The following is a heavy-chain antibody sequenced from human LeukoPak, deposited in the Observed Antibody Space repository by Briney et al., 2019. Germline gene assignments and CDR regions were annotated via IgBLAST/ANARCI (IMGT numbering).Heavy chain of an antibody. CDR3: ARDGNSGYTFDY. J-gene: IGHJ4*02. Sequence: KTSETLSLTCTVSGGSISSGSYYWSWIRQPAGKGLEWIGRIYTSGSTKYNPSLKSRVTMSVDTSKNQFSLKLSSVTAADTAVYYCARDGNSGYTFDYWGQGTLVTVSS. CDR2: IYTSGST. CDR1: GGSISSGSYY. D-gene: IGHD5-12*01. V-gene: IGHV4-61*02.